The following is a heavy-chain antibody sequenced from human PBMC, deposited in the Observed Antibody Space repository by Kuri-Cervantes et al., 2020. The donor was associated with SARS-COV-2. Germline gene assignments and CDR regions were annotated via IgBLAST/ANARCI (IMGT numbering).Heavy chain of an antibody. V-gene: IGHV3-23*01. Sequence: GESLKISCAASGFTFSSYAMSWVRQAPGKGLEWVSAISGSGGSTYYADSVKGRFTISRDNSKNTLYLQMNSLRAEDMAVYYCARGPRSGTTVGYFDLWGRGTLVTVSS. CDR2: ISGSGGST. D-gene: IGHD4-17*01. CDR3: ARGPRSGTTVGYFDL. J-gene: IGHJ2*01. CDR1: GFTFSSYA.